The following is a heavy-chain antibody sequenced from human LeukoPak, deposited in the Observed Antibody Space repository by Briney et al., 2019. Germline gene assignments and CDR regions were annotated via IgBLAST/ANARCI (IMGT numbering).Heavy chain of an antibody. J-gene: IGHJ3*02. Sequence: PSETLSLTCTVSGGSISSYYWSWIRQPPGKGLEWIGFINYSGGTNYTPSLKSRVTISVDTSKNQFFLKLSSVTAADTAVYYCARVRGGFDAFDIWGQGTMVTVSS. D-gene: IGHD2-15*01. CDR2: INYSGGT. V-gene: IGHV4-59*01. CDR1: GGSISSYY. CDR3: ARVRGGFDAFDI.